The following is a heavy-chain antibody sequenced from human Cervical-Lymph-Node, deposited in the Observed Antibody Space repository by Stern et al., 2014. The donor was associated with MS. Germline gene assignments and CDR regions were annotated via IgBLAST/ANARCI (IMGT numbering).Heavy chain of an antibody. Sequence: VQLVQSGGEMKKPGESLQISCQGSGYRFTNYWIGWVRQMPGKGLEWMGIIYPGDSDARYSPSFRGQVTISADKSISTAYLQWTSLRASDTAIYYCARLVAPGGDAFDIWGQGTLVIVSS. CDR3: ARLVAPGGDAFDI. J-gene: IGHJ3*02. CDR1: GYRFTNYW. D-gene: IGHD3-16*02. CDR2: IYPGDSDA. V-gene: IGHV5-51*01.